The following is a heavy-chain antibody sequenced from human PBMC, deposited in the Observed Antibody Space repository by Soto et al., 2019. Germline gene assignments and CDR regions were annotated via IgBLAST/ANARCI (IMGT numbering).Heavy chain of an antibody. J-gene: IGHJ4*02. Sequence: TLSLPCPFCRGSISKGGYYWSSIRQHPGKGLESIGYIYDSGSTYYNSSLKCRTAMSVGKSKNQFSLKLSSVTAADTAVYYCARLYCSGGACYSWQGSFDYWGQGTLVTVST. CDR1: RGSISKGGYY. CDR2: IYDSGST. V-gene: IGHV4-31*03. CDR3: ARLYCSGGACYSWQGSFDY. D-gene: IGHD2-15*01.